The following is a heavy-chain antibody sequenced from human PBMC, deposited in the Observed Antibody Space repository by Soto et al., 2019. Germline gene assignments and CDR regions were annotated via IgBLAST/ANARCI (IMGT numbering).Heavy chain of an antibody. D-gene: IGHD2-2*01. CDR3: ATSNTTCPGCYS. V-gene: IGHV4-59*01. CDR2: ISNRGLR. J-gene: IGHJ5*02. CDR1: GVSISSGY. Sequence: QVQLQESGPGLVKPSETLSLTCIVSGVSISSGYCTWIRQSPGKGLEWIGYISNRGLRHYRASLQSRLTMSVETSKNQFSLNLTSVTAADTAIYYCATSNTTCPGCYSWGQGTLVTVSS.